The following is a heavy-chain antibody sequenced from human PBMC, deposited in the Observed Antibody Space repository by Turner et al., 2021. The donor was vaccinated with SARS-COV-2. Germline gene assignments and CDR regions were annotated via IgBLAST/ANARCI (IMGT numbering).Heavy chain of an antibody. CDR1: GGSISSSPYY. J-gene: IGHJ5*02. V-gene: IGHV4-39*01. CDR2: IYYSGRT. CDR3: ARRSEGYYGSGSHWFDP. Sequence: QLQLQESGPGLVKPSETLSLTFTVSGGSISSSPYYWGWIRQHPGKGLEWIGSIYYSGRTYYNPSLKSRVTISVDTSKNQFSLKLSSVTAADTAVYYCARRSEGYYGSGSHWFDPWGQGTLVTVSS. D-gene: IGHD3-10*01.